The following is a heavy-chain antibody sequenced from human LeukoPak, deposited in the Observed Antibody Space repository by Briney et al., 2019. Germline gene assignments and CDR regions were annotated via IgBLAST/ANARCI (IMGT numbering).Heavy chain of an antibody. CDR2: ISTSSTTI. CDR3: ARDKGPEGTTWYYFDY. D-gene: IGHD1-14*01. Sequence: GGSLILSCAASGFTFKHYSMNWVRQTPGKGLEWVSYISTSSTTIYYSDSVKGRFTISRDDAENSLFLQINSLRDEDTAIYYCARDKGPEGTTWYYFDYWGQGTQVTVSS. J-gene: IGHJ4*02. CDR1: GFTFKHYS. V-gene: IGHV3-48*02.